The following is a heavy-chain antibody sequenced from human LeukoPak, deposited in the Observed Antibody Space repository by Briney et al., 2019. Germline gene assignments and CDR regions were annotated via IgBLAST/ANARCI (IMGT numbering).Heavy chain of an antibody. Sequence: SQTLSLTCTVSGGSISSGGYYWSWIRQHPGKGLEWIGYIFDGGNTYYNPSLKSRVTISVDTSENQLSLNLTSVTAADTAVFYCARDRKGWIQLDYWGQGTLVTVSS. CDR1: GGSISSGGYY. D-gene: IGHD5-18*01. J-gene: IGHJ4*02. CDR2: IFDGGNT. CDR3: ARDRKGWIQLDY. V-gene: IGHV4-31*03.